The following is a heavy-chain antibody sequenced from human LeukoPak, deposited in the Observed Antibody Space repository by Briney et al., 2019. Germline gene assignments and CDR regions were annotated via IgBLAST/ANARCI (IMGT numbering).Heavy chain of an antibody. J-gene: IGHJ4*02. CDR2: ISSRSSTI. V-gene: IGHV3-48*01. Sequence: GGSLRLSCAASGFTFSSYSMNWVRQAPGKGLEWVSYISSRSSTIYCADSVKGRFTISRDNAKNSLYLQMNSLRAEDTAVYYCARGDERFLEWLLSTFDYWGQGTLVTVSS. CDR3: ARGDERFLEWLLSTFDY. D-gene: IGHD3-3*01. CDR1: GFTFSSYS.